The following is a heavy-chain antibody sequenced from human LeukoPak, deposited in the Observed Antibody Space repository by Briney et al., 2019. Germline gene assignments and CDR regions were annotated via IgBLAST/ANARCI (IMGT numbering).Heavy chain of an antibody. J-gene: IGHJ5*02. D-gene: IGHD2/OR15-2a*01. CDR3: ARDFIGEYVNGWHRGGAVDP. V-gene: IGHV1-18*01. Sequence: GASVKVSCKASGYSFTTYGITWVRQAPGQGLEWMGWISAHSNNTNYAQRLQGRVTMTTDTSTSTAYMELRSLTSDDAAVYYCARDFIGEYVNGWHRGGAVDPWGQGTLVTVSS. CDR1: GYSFTTYG. CDR2: ISAHSNNT.